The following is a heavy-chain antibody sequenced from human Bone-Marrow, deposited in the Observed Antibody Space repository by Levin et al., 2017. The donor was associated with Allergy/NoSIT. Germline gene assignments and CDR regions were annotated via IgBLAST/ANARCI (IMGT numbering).Heavy chain of an antibody. CDR2: MRSNAYGGTT. CDR1: GFGFRDYA. V-gene: IGHV3-49*03. J-gene: IGHJ4*02. D-gene: IGHD6-19*01. Sequence: GESLKISCSASGFGFRDYAVSWFRQAPGKGLEWVGFMRSNAYGGTTEYAASVKGRFSISRDDSKSIAFLQMNSLRTEDTAVYFCSRDQDGAVAGIGWIYAYWGQGTLVTVSA. CDR3: SRDQDGAVAGIGWIYAY.